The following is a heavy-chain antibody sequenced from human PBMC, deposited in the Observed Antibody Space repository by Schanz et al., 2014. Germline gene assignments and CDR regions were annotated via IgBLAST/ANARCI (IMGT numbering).Heavy chain of an antibody. CDR2: IIPVLNIA. V-gene: IGHV1-69*02. CDR1: GGTFSSYT. Sequence: QLQLVQSGAEVKKPGSSVKVSCKLSGGTFSSYTISWMRQAPGQGLEWMGKIIPVLNIATYAQRFQGRVSITADTSTNTAYMELSSLTSEGTAVHYCARGRGFYDYWGQGTLVTVPS. D-gene: IGHD3-10*01. J-gene: IGHJ4*02. CDR3: ARGRGFYDY.